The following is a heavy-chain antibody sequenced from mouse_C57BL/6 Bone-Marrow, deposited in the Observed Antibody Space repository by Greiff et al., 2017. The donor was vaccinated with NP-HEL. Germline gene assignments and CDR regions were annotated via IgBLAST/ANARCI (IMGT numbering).Heavy chain of an antibody. Sequence: QVQLQQPGAELVKPGASVKLSCKASGYTFTSYWMHWVKQRPGRGLEWIGRIDPNSGGTKYHEQFKSKATLTVDKPSSTAYMQLSSLISEDSAVYYCARLGVVASDYFDYWGQGTTLTVSS. CDR1: GYTFTSYW. V-gene: IGHV1-72*01. J-gene: IGHJ2*01. CDR3: ARLGVVASDYFDY. D-gene: IGHD1-1*01. CDR2: IDPNSGGT.